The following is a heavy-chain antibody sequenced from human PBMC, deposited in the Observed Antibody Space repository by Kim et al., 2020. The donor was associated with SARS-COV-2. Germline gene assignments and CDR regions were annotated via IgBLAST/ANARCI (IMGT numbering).Heavy chain of an antibody. J-gene: IGHJ4*02. CDR1: GGSISSSSYY. D-gene: IGHD3-10*01. Sequence: SETLSLTCTVSGGSISSSSYYWGWIRQPPGKGLEWIGSIYYSGSTYYNPSPKRRVTIAVDTSKNQFYLKLSSVTAADTAVYYCARHDGSRLWFRELLWGGPTNPADVYWGQGTLVTVSS. V-gene: IGHV4-39*01. CDR3: ARHDGSRLWFRELLWGGPTNPADVY. CDR2: IYYSGST.